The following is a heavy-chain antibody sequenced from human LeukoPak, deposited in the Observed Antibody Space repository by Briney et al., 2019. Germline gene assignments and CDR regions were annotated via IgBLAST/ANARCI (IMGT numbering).Heavy chain of an antibody. J-gene: IGHJ5*02. CDR2: IYYSGST. V-gene: IGHV4-30-4*07. Sequence: SETLSLTCAVSGGSISSGGYSWSWIRQPPGKGLEWIGYIYYSGSTYYNPSLKSRVTISVDMSKNQFSLKLSSVTAADTAVYYCARGGNCSGGSCYSDRGWFDPWGQGTLVTVSS. D-gene: IGHD2-15*01. CDR1: GGSISSGGYS. CDR3: ARGGNCSGGSCYSDRGWFDP.